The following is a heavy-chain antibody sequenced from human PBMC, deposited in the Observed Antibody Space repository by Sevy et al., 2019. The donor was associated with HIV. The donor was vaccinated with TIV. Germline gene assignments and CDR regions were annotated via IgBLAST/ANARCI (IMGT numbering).Heavy chain of an antibody. V-gene: IGHV1-18*01. CDR3: ARDGYLGTESYYFDY. J-gene: IGHJ4*02. Sequence: ASVKVSCKASGYTFTSYGISWVRQAPGQGLEWMGWISAYNGNTNYAQKLQGRVTMTTDTSTSTAYMELGSLRSDDTDVYYCARDGYLGTESYYFDYWGQGTLVTVSS. CDR1: GYTFTSYG. D-gene: IGHD7-27*01. CDR2: ISAYNGNT.